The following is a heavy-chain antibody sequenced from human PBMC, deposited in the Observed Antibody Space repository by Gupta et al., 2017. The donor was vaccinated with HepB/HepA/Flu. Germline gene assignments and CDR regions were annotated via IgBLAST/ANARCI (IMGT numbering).Heavy chain of an antibody. CDR2: IYYNGST. Sequence: QVQLQESGPGLVKPSQTLSLTCTVSGGSISSGDYYWSWIRQPPGKGLEWIGYIYYNGSTYYNPSLKSRVTISVDTSKNQFSLKLSSVTAADTAVDYCARVRLGYYYDGMDVWGQGTTVTVSA. CDR3: ARVRLGYYYDGMDV. D-gene: IGHD1-1*01. CDR1: GGSISSGDYY. V-gene: IGHV4-30-4*01. J-gene: IGHJ6*01.